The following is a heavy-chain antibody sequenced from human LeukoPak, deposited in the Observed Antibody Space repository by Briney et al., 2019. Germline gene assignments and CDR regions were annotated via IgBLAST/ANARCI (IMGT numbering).Heavy chain of an antibody. D-gene: IGHD6-19*01. Sequence: SETLSLTCTVSGGSISSYYWSWIRQPPGKGLEWIGYIYYSESTNYNPSLKSRVTISVDTSKNQFSLKLSSVTAADTAVYYCARRRIAVPEDAFDIWGQGTMVTVSS. CDR2: IYYSEST. CDR3: ARRRIAVPEDAFDI. CDR1: GGSISSYY. J-gene: IGHJ3*02. V-gene: IGHV4-59*01.